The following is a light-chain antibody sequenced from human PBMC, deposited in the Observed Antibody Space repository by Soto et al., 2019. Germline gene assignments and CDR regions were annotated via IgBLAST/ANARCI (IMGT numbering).Light chain of an antibody. J-gene: IGKJ3*01. Sequence: DIQMTQSPTSLSASVGDRVTITCRASQGIRNCVAWYQQKPGKAPKLLIYAASTLQSGVPSRFSGSGSGTDFALTINSLQPEDGATYSCQKYSSVPVFGPGTKVEIK. CDR2: AAS. CDR3: QKYSSVPV. CDR1: QGIRNC. V-gene: IGKV1-27*01.